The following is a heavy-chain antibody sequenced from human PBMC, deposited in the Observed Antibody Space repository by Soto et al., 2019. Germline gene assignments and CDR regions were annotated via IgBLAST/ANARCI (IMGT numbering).Heavy chain of an antibody. D-gene: IGHD2-2*01. CDR2: IYPGDSDT. Sequence: GESLKISCKGSGYSFTSYWIGWVRQMPGKGLEWMGIIYPGDSDTRYSPSFQGQVTISADKSISTAYLQWSSLKASDTAMYYCARQGGGCAVVPDAKSYDLLDVWGQGTTVTGS. J-gene: IGHJ6*02. CDR3: ARQGGGCAVVPDAKSYDLLDV. CDR1: GYSFTSYW. V-gene: IGHV5-51*01.